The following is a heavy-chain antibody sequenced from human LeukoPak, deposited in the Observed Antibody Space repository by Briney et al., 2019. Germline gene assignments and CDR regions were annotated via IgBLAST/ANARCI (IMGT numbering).Heavy chain of an antibody. CDR3: AKLGGGPSCSSTSCYRERNFDY. Sequence: GSLRLSCAASGVTFSSYAMSWVRQAPGKGLDLVSAISGSGGSTYYADPVNGRFTTSTDNSKNTLYLQMNSPITDDTTVDYCAKLGGGPSCSSTSCYRERNFDYWGQGTLVTVSS. V-gene: IGHV3-23*01. D-gene: IGHD2-2*02. CDR1: GVTFSSYA. J-gene: IGHJ4*02. CDR2: ISGSGGST.